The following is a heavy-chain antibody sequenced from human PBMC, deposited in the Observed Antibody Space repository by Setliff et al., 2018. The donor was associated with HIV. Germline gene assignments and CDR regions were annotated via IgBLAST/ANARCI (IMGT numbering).Heavy chain of an antibody. CDR3: ARGGAVSADFDS. V-gene: IGHV4-39*07. CDR1: GGSIRTGAYH. J-gene: IGHJ5*01. D-gene: IGHD3-16*01. CDR2: IYYDGRT. Sequence: SETLSLTCTVSGGSIRTGAYHWGWIRQPPGKGLEWIGSIYYDGRTFYKPSLKSRLTKSVDTSKNQFSLSLNSVTAADTAVYFCARGGAVSADFDSWGQGTLVTVSS.